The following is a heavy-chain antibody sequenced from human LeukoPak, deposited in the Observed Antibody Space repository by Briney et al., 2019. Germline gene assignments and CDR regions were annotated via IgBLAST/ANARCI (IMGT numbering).Heavy chain of an antibody. D-gene: IGHD3-16*01. J-gene: IGHJ3*02. Sequence: GASVKVSCKASGGTFSSYAISWVRQAPGQGLEWMGGIIPIFGTANYAQKFRGRVTITRNTSISTAYMELSSLRSEDTAVYYCARGCLYDLRSCDAFDIWGQGTMVTVSS. V-gene: IGHV1-69*05. CDR2: IIPIFGTA. CDR3: ARGCLYDLRSCDAFDI. CDR1: GGTFSSYA.